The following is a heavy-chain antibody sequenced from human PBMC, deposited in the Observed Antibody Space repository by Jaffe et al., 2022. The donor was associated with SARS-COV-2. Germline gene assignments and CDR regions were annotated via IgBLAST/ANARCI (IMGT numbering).Heavy chain of an antibody. Sequence: QVQLQESGPGLVKPSQTLSLTCTVSGGSISSGGYYWSWIRQHPGKGLEWIGYIYYSGSTYYNPSLKSRVTISVDTSKNQFSLKLSSVTAADTAVYYCARATMVREHVPHFDYWGQGTLVTVSS. V-gene: IGHV4-31*03. CDR3: ARATMVREHVPHFDY. D-gene: IGHD3-10*01. CDR1: GGSISSGGYY. J-gene: IGHJ4*02. CDR2: IYYSGST.